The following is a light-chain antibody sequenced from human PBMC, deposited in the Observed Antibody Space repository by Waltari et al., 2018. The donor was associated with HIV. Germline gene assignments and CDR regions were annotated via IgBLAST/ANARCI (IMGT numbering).Light chain of an antibody. CDR1: SSDVGYYTS. Sequence: QSALTQPASVSGSPGQSIPISCTGASSDVGYYTSVSWYQQQQGKAPKLMIYEVSNRPSGVSNRFSGSKSGNTASLTISGLQAEDEADYYCSSYTGSSTLGVLGTGTRVTVL. J-gene: IGLJ1*01. CDR3: SSYTGSSTLGV. V-gene: IGLV2-14*01. CDR2: EVS.